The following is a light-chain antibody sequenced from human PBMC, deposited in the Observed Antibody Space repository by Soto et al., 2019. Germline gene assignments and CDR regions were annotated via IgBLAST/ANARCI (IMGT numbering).Light chain of an antibody. CDR2: GAS. Sequence: EIVLTQSPGTLSLSPGERATLSCRASQSVSSSYLAWYQQKPGQAPRLLIYGASSRATGIPTRFSGSGSGTEFTLTISSLQPEDFAVYYCQQYSSSPVTFGHGTKVDIK. V-gene: IGKV3-20*01. CDR1: QSVSSSY. J-gene: IGKJ3*01. CDR3: QQYSSSPVT.